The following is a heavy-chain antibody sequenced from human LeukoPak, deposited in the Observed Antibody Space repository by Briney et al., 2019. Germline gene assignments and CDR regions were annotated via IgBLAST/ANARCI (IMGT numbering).Heavy chain of an antibody. J-gene: IGHJ5*02. CDR3: AREPRGFSGGSYYLWFDP. V-gene: IGHV4-59*12. Sequence: SETLSLTCTVSGGSISSYYWSWIRQPPGKGLEWIGYIYYSGSTNYNPSLKSRVTMSVDTSKNQFSLKLSSVTAADTAVYYCAREPRGFSGGSYYLWFDPWGQGTLVTVSS. CDR1: GGSISSYY. D-gene: IGHD1-26*01. CDR2: IYYSGST.